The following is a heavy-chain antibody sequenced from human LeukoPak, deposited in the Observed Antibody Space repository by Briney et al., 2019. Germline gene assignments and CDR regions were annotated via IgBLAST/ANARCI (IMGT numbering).Heavy chain of an antibody. Sequence: PGGSLRLSCAASGFTVSSNSMNWVRQAPGKGLEWVSSISSSSSYIYYADSVKGRFTISRDNAKNSLYLQMNSLRAEDTAVYYCARDANPLYCSGGSCQVDYWGQGTLVTVSS. D-gene: IGHD2-15*01. CDR1: GFTVSSNS. J-gene: IGHJ4*02. CDR2: ISSSSSYI. CDR3: ARDANPLYCSGGSCQVDY. V-gene: IGHV3-21*01.